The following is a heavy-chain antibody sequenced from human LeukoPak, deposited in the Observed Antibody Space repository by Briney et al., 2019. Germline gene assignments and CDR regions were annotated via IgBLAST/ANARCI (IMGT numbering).Heavy chain of an antibody. CDR1: GFTFSSYA. CDR2: ISGSGGST. CDR3: AKASRYFDTYYFDY. D-gene: IGHD3-9*01. J-gene: IGHJ4*02. Sequence: PGGSLRLSCAASGFTFSSYAMSWVRQAPGKGLEWVSAISGSGGSTYYADSVRGRFTISRDNSKNMLYLQMNSLRAEDTAVYYCAKASRYFDTYYFDYWGQGTLVTVSS. V-gene: IGHV3-23*01.